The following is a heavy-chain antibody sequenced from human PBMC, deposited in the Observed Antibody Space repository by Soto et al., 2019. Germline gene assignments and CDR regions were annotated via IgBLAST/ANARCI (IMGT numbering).Heavy chain of an antibody. V-gene: IGHV1-18*04. CDR1: GYSFATYG. D-gene: IGHD3-22*01. J-gene: IGHJ4*02. CDR2: ISAHNGDT. CDR3: ATEPIYYNDGSGYYPLGH. Sequence: ASLKVSCKASGYSFATYGFSWVRQAPGQGLECVGWISAHNGDTHYSQKFQGRVTLTTDTSTNTGYMELRSLTSDDTAVYFCATEPIYYNDGSGYYPLGHWGQGTLVTVSS.